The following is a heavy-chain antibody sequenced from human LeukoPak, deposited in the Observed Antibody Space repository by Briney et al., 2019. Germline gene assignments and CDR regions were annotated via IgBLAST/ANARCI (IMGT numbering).Heavy chain of an antibody. CDR1: GFTFSSYW. D-gene: IGHD3-16*01. V-gene: IGHV3-74*01. CDR2: INSDGSST. CDR3: GRMADYYYYGMDV. Sequence: GGSLRLSCAASGFTFSSYWMHWVRQAPGKGLVWVSRINSDGSSTSYADSVKGRFTISRDNAKNTLYLQMNSLRAEDTAVYYCGRMADYYYYGMDVWGQGTTVTVSS. J-gene: IGHJ6*02.